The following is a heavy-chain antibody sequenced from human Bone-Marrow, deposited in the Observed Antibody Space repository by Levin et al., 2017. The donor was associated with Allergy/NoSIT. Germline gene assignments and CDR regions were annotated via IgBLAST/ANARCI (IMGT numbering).Heavy chain of an antibody. V-gene: IGHV3-21*01. D-gene: IGHD5-12*01. CDR1: GFTFSIYS. Sequence: KSGGSLRLSCTVSGFTFSIYSINWVRQAPGKGLEWVSSISSSGSDMYYVDSVRGRFTISRDNAKNSLTLQMNSLRAEDTAVYYCARGLDYSGLPWGQGTLVTVSS. J-gene: IGHJ5*02. CDR3: ARGLDYSGLP. CDR2: ISSSGSDM.